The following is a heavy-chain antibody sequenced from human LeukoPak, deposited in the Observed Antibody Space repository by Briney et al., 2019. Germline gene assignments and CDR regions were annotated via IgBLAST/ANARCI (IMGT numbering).Heavy chain of an antibody. CDR3: ARAALGGGSCYFDY. CDR1: GGSISSGSYY. CDR2: IYTSGST. J-gene: IGHJ4*02. Sequence: PSQTLSLTCTVSGGSISSGSYYWSWIRQPAGKGLEWIGRIYTSGSTNYNPSLKSRVTISVDTSKNQLSLKLSSVTAADTAVYYCARAALGGGSCYFDYWGQGTLVTVSS. V-gene: IGHV4-61*02. D-gene: IGHD2-15*01.